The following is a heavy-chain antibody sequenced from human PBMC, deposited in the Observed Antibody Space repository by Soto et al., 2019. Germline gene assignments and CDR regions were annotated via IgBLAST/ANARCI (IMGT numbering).Heavy chain of an antibody. CDR1: GFTFSSYA. V-gene: IGHV3-30-3*01. CDR2: ISYDGSNK. J-gene: IGHJ4*02. Sequence: QVQLVESGGGVVQPGRSLRLSCAASGFTFSSYAMHWVRQAPGKGLEWVAVISYDGSNKYYADSVKGRFTISRDNSKNTLYLQMNSLRAEDTAVYYCARVEGFGAPFDYLGQGTLVTVSS. CDR3: ARVEGFGAPFDY. D-gene: IGHD3-10*01.